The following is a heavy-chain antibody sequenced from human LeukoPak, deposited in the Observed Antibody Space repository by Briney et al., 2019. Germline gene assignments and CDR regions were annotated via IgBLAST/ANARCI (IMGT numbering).Heavy chain of an antibody. J-gene: IGHJ4*02. D-gene: IGHD2/OR15-2a*01. CDR1: EFSVSSNY. Sequence: GGSLRLSCAASEFSVSSNYMTWVRQAPGKGLEWVSLIYSGGSTYYADSVKGRFTISRDTSKNTLYLQMNSLRPEDTALYFCAIGADYCFPNWGQGTLVTVSS. CDR2: IYSGGST. V-gene: IGHV3-66*02. CDR3: AIGADYCFPN.